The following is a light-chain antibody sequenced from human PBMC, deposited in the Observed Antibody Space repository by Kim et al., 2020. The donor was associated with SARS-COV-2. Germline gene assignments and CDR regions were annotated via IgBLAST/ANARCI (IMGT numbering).Light chain of an antibody. J-gene: IGLJ2*01. CDR3: AAWDDSLSAVV. CDR2: GDI. Sequence: GRRVTMSCSGSTSNIGSNSVYWYKQSPGAAPKVVIFGDIQGPSGVPDRFSGSKSGTSATLAISGLRSEDEANYYCAAWDDSLSAVVFGGGTKLTVL. V-gene: IGLV1-47*02. CDR1: TSNIGSNS.